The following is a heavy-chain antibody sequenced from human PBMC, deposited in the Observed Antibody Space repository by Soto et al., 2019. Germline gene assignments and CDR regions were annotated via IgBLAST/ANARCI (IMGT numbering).Heavy chain of an antibody. J-gene: IGHJ4*02. CDR1: GGSISSDY. V-gene: IGHV4-59*01. CDR2: ISYSGNT. Sequence: SETLSLTCTVSGGSISSDYWSWIRQPPGKGLEWIGYISYSGNTNYNPSLKSLVTISVDTSKKQFSLKLRSVTAADTVVYYCARVLSGSSLFDYWGQGMLVTV. D-gene: IGHD1-26*01. CDR3: ARVLSGSSLFDY.